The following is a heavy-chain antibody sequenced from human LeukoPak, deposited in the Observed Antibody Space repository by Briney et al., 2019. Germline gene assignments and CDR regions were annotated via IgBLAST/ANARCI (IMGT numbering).Heavy chain of an antibody. CDR3: ARDQDPGTIDY. D-gene: IGHD1-7*01. CDR2: IYHSGGT. Sequence: PSETLSLTCTVSGGSVSSGGYYWSWIRQPPGKGLEWIGYIYHSGGTYYNPSLKSRVTISVDRSKNQFSLKLSSVTAADTAVYYCARDQDPGTIDYWGQGTLVTVSS. J-gene: IGHJ4*02. CDR1: GGSVSSGGYY. V-gene: IGHV4-30-2*01.